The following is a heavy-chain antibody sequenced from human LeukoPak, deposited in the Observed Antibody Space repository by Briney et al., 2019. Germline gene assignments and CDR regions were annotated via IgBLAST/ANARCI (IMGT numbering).Heavy chain of an antibody. D-gene: IGHD1-26*01. CDR2: ISWNSGSI. CDR1: VFTPYDYV. Sequence: GGSLRLSCAATVFTPYDYVMHTVPHSPRPGLGWCSGISWNSGSIDYAASLTGSFTISRANTTPCPYFHLNSLLPQASALYYCAKGTGRYWTFFDDWGQGTLVTVSS. V-gene: IGHV3-9*02. CDR3: AKGTGRYWTFFDD. J-gene: IGHJ4*02.